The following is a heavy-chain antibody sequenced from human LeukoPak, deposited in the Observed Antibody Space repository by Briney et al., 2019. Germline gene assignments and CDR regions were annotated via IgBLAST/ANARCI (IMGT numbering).Heavy chain of an antibody. D-gene: IGHD3-22*01. J-gene: IGHJ4*02. CDR2: IYSGGST. Sequence: GGSLRLSCAASGFTVGSSYMSWVRQAPGKGLEWVSLIYSGGSTHYADSVKGRFTISRDTSKNTLYLQMNSLRAEDTALYYCARDIRDSSGYYYYFDNWGQGTLVTVSS. CDR3: ARDIRDSSGYYYYFDN. CDR1: GFTVGSSY. V-gene: IGHV3-66*02.